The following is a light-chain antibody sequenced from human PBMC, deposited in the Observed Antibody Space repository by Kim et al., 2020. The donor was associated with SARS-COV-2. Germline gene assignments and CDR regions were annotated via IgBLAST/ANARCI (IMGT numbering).Light chain of an antibody. CDR2: ETT. J-gene: IGLJ2*01. CDR3: CAYAGSSTLV. CDR1: SSDVGSYNL. V-gene: IGLV2-23*01. Sequence: QSALTQPASVSGSPGQSITISCTGTSSDVGSYNLVSWYQHHPGKAPKLMIYETTKGPSGVSNRFSGSKSGNTATLTISGLQAEDEADYYCCAYAGSSTLVFGGGTKVTVL.